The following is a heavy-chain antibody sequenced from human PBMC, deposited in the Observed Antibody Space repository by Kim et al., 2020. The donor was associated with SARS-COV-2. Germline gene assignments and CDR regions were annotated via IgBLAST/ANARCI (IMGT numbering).Heavy chain of an antibody. CDR2: ISSSSSYI. V-gene: IGHV3-21*04. CDR3: AKSTGAPLWYYYYMDV. J-gene: IGHJ6*03. CDR1: GFTFSSYS. D-gene: IGHD7-27*01. Sequence: GGSLRLSCAASGFTFSSYSMNWVRQAPGKGLEWVSSISSSSSYIYYADSVKGRFTISRDNSKNSLYLQMNSLRTEDTALYYCAKSTGAPLWYYYYMDVWGKETTVTASS.